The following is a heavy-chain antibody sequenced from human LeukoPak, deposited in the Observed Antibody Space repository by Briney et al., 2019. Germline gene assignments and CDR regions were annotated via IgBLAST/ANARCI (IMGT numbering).Heavy chain of an antibody. CDR3: AREDRQVGATTPGH. CDR1: GVSISSSSYY. D-gene: IGHD1-26*01. Sequence: SETLSLTCTVSGVSISSSSYYWGWIRQPPGKGLEWIGTVYYNGGTYYNPSLKSRVTISIDTSKNQFSLKLSSVTAADTAVYYCAREDRQVGATTPGHWGQGTLVTVSS. V-gene: IGHV4-39*07. CDR2: VYYNGGT. J-gene: IGHJ4*02.